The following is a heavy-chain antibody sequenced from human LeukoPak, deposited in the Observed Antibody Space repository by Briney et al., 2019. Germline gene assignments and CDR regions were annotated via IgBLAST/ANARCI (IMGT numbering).Heavy chain of an antibody. CDR3: TRLIGQLASLDAFDI. Sequence: GGSLRLSSAASGITFSGSAMHWVRQASGRGLEWVGRSRSKANSYATAYAASVKGRFTISRDDSKNTAYLQMNSLKTEDTAVYYCTRLIGQLASLDAFDIWGQGTMVTVSS. CDR1: GITFSGSA. D-gene: IGHD6-6*01. CDR2: SRSKANSYAT. J-gene: IGHJ3*02. V-gene: IGHV3-73*01.